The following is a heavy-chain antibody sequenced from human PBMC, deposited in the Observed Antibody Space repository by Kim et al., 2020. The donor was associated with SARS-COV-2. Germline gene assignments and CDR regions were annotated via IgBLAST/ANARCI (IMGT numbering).Heavy chain of an antibody. CDR2: IKSKTDGGTT. Sequence: GESLRLSCAASGFTFSNAWMSWVRQAPGKGLEWVGRIKSKTDGGTTGYAAPVKGRFTISRDDSKNTLYLQMNSLKTEDTAVYYCTTGGVVPAAKTYYYYYGMDVWGQGTTVTVSS. D-gene: IGHD2-2*01. V-gene: IGHV3-15*01. J-gene: IGHJ6*02. CDR3: TTGGVVPAAKTYYYYYGMDV. CDR1: GFTFSNAW.